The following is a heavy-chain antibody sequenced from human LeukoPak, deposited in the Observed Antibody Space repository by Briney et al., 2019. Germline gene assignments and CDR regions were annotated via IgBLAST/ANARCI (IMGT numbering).Heavy chain of an antibody. V-gene: IGHV3-74*01. Sequence: PGGSLRLSCAASGLTFSSYWVHWVRHAPGKGLVWVSRINSDGSSTSYADSVKGRFTISRDNAKNTLYLQMNSLRAEDTAVYYCASYADGSSWYEGYYYYMDVWGKGTTVTISS. J-gene: IGHJ6*03. CDR1: GLTFSSYW. D-gene: IGHD6-13*01. CDR3: ASYADGSSWYEGYYYYMDV. CDR2: INSDGSST.